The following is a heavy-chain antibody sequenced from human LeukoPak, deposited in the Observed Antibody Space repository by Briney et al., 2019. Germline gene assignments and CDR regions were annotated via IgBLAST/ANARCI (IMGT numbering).Heavy chain of an antibody. Sequence: GGSLRLSCAASGFTFSSYSMNWVRQAPGRGLEWVSSISSSSSYIYYADSVKGRFTISRDNAKNSLYLQMNSLRAEDTAVYYCAREKYDSSNDAFDIWGQGTMVTVSS. CDR1: GFTFSSYS. D-gene: IGHD3-22*01. CDR2: ISSSSSYI. CDR3: AREKYDSSNDAFDI. J-gene: IGHJ3*02. V-gene: IGHV3-21*01.